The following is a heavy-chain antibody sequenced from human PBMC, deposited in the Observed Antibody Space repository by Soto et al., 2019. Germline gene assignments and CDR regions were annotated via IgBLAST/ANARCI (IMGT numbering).Heavy chain of an antibody. J-gene: IGHJ6*02. D-gene: IGHD3-16*01. Sequence: GGSLRLSCAASGFTFSSYGMHWVRQAPGKGLEWVAVIWYDGSNKYYADSVKGRFTISRDNSKNTLYLQMNSLRAEDTAVYYCARDDRQRGGMDVWGQGTTVTVSS. CDR1: GFTFSSYG. V-gene: IGHV3-33*01. CDR2: IWYDGSNK. CDR3: ARDDRQRGGMDV.